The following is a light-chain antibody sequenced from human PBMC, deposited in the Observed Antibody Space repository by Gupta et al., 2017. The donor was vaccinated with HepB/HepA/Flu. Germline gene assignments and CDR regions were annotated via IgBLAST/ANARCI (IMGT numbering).Light chain of an antibody. V-gene: IGLV2-14*01. CDR3: SSYTSSSTLE. CDR2: DVS. CDR1: SSDVGGYNY. Sequence: SALTQPASVSGSPGPSITISCTGTSSDVGGYNYVSWYQQHPGKAPKLMIYDVSNRPSGVSSRFSGSKSGNTASLTISGLQAEDEADYYCSSYTSSSTLEFGGGTKLTVL. J-gene: IGLJ2*01.